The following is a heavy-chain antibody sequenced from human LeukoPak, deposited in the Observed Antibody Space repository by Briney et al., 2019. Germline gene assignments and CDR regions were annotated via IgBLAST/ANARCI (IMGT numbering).Heavy chain of an antibody. CDR1: GFIFSDYS. V-gene: IGHV3-21*01. CDR3: ARGSLGGDCFY. Sequence: GGSLRLSCAASGFIFSDYSMNWVRQAPGKWLEWVSSISSSSSYIYYADSVKGRFTISRDNAKNSLYLQMNSLRAEDTAVYYCARGSLGGDCFYWGQGTLVTVSS. J-gene: IGHJ4*02. D-gene: IGHD2-21*02. CDR2: ISSSSSYI.